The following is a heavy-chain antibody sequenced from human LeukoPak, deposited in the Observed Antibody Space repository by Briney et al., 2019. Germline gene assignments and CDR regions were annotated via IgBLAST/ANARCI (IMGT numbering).Heavy chain of an antibody. CDR3: ARGLGDPINFDY. J-gene: IGHJ4*02. D-gene: IGHD2-21*02. CDR2: IYTRGST. Sequence: SEALSLTCTVSGGSISSYYWSWIRQPAGKGLEWIGRIYTRGSTNYNPSLKSRVTMSVDTSKNQFSLKLSSVTAADTAVYYCARGLGDPINFDYWGQGTLVTVSS. V-gene: IGHV4-4*07. CDR1: GGSISSYY.